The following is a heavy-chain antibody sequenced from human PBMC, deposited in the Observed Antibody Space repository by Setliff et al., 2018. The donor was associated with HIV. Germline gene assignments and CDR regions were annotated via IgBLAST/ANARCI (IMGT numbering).Heavy chain of an antibody. V-gene: IGHV3-30*04. CDR1: GFTFSSYA. CDR3: AKDGQRVGYGSDFGY. J-gene: IGHJ4*02. D-gene: IGHD6-25*01. Sequence: PGGSLRLSCAASGFTFSSYAMHWVRQSPGKGLEWMAVITYDETDKYYADSVKGRFTISRDNSKNMLYLQMNSLRAEDTAVYYCAKDGQRVGYGSDFGYWGQGTLVTVSS. CDR2: ITYDETDK.